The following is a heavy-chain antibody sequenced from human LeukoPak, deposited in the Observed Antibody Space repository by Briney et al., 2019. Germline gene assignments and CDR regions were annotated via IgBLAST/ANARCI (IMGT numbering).Heavy chain of an antibody. CDR3: ARGPNFGDYVDFLDS. Sequence: GGSLRLSCEASGFTFSDHWMTWVRQAPGKGLEWVANIQQGGSQEYYVDSVKGRFTISRDDVKSTLFLQMNNLRAEDSALYYCARGPNFGDYVDFLDSWGQGTLVTVSS. CDR2: IQQGGSQE. CDR1: GFTFSDHW. J-gene: IGHJ4*02. V-gene: IGHV3-7*01. D-gene: IGHD4-17*01.